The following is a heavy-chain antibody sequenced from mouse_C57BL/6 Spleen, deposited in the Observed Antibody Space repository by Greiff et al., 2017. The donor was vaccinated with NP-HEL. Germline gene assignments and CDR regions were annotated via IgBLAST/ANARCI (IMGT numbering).Heavy chain of an antibody. CDR2: ISSGSSTI. V-gene: IGHV5-17*01. CDR1: GFTFSDYG. D-gene: IGHD2-3*01. J-gene: IGHJ3*01. CDR3: ARLDGSFAY. Sequence: DVMLVESGGGLVKPGGSLKLSCAASGFTFSDYGMHWVRQAPEKGLEWVAYISSGSSTIYYADTVKGRFTISSDNAKNTLFLQMTSLRSEDTAMYYCARLDGSFAYWGQGTLVTVSA.